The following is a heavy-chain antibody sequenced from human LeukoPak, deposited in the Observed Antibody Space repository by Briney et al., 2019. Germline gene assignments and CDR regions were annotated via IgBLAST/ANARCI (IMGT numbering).Heavy chain of an antibody. D-gene: IGHD2-15*01. V-gene: IGHV3-7*02. CDR2: IKPDGSEI. CDR1: GFTFSAYW. Sequence: PGRSLRLSCAASGFTFSAYWMDCVRQAPGKGLEWVANIKPDGSEIYYLDSVRCRFTISRDKAKNSPYLQMNSLRAQDAAVYYCTRSLDYWGQGTLVTVSS. CDR3: TRSLDY. J-gene: IGHJ4*02.